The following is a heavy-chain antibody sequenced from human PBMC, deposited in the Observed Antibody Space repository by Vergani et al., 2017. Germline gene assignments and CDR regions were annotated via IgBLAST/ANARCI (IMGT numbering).Heavy chain of an antibody. CDR1: GGSISSYY. CDR2: IYYSGST. CDR3: ARAALYSGSYEGYFDY. J-gene: IGHJ4*02. V-gene: IGHV4-59*01. D-gene: IGHD1-26*01. Sequence: QLQLQESGPGLVKPSETLSLTCTVSGGSISSYYWSWIRQPPGKGLEWIGYIYYSGSTNYNPSLKSRVTISVDTSKNQFSLKLSSVTAADTAVYYCARAALYSGSYEGYFDYWGQGTLVTVSS.